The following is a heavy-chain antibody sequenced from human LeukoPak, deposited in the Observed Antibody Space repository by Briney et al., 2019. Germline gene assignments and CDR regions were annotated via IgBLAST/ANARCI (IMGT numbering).Heavy chain of an antibody. CDR3: ARDCIAAAGRAFDY. Sequence: SETLSLTCTLSDDSIYDYYWSWLRQPPGKGLEWIGSIYYSGSTYYNPSLKSRVTISVDTSKNQFSLKLSSVTAADTAVYYCARDCIAAAGRAFDYWGQGTLVTVSS. CDR2: IYYSGST. CDR1: DDSIYDYY. V-gene: IGHV4-39*02. D-gene: IGHD6-13*01. J-gene: IGHJ4*02.